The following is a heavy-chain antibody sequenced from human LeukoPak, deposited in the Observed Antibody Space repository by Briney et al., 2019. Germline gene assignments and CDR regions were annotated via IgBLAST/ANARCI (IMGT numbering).Heavy chain of an antibody. Sequence: LSGGSLRLSCEASGFTLSSYWMYWVRQAPGKGLVWVSRISSDGSSTTYADSVKGRFTISRDNAKNTLYLQMNSLRVEDTAVCYCARVSYCSGGNGYSYFDYWGQGTLVTVSS. CDR1: GFTLSSYW. CDR2: ISSDGSST. V-gene: IGHV3-74*01. CDR3: ARVSYCSGGNGYSYFDY. D-gene: IGHD2-15*01. J-gene: IGHJ4*02.